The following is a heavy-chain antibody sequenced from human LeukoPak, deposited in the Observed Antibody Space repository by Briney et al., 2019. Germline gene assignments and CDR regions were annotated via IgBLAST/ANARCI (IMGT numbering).Heavy chain of an antibody. V-gene: IGHV4-39*07. CDR1: GGSISSSSYY. Sequence: SETLSLTCTVSGGSISSSSYYWGWIRQPPGKGLEWIGSIYYSGSTYYNPSLKSRVTISVDTSKNQFSLKLSSVTAADTAVYYCARDWHYYDSSGEFDPWGQGTLVTVSS. CDR3: ARDWHYYDSSGEFDP. J-gene: IGHJ5*02. CDR2: IYYSGST. D-gene: IGHD3-22*01.